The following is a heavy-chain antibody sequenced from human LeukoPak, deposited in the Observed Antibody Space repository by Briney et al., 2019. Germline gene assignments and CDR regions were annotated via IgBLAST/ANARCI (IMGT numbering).Heavy chain of an antibody. D-gene: IGHD3-10*01. CDR3: AREYGITMVRGVIPEGIAFDI. Sequence: SQTLSLTCTVSGGSISSGDYYWSWIRQPPGTGREWIGYIYYSGSTYYNPSLKSRVTISVDTSKNQFSLKLSSVTAADTAVYYCAREYGITMVRGVIPEGIAFDIWGQGTMVTVSS. J-gene: IGHJ3*02. CDR1: GGSISSGDYY. V-gene: IGHV4-30-4*08. CDR2: IYYSGST.